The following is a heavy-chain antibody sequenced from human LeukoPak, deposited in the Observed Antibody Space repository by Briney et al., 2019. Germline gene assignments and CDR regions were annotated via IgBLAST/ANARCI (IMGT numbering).Heavy chain of an antibody. J-gene: IGHJ3*02. CDR3: ARDHGEGDYYGSGRAFDI. CDR1: GFTFSSYA. Sequence: PGGSLRLSCAASGFTFSSYAMSWVRQAPGKGLEWVSAISGSGGSTYYADSVKGRFTISRDNSKNTLYLQMNSLRAEDTAVYYCARDHGEGDYYGSGRAFDIWGQGTMVTVSS. V-gene: IGHV3-23*01. CDR2: ISGSGGST. D-gene: IGHD3-10*01.